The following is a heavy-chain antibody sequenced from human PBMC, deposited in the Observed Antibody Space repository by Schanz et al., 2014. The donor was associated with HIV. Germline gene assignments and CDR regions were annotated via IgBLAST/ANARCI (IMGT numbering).Heavy chain of an antibody. Sequence: EVQLVESGGGLVQPGGSLRLSCAASGSTFSSYWMHWVRQAPGKGLVWVSRINSDGSSTNYADSVKGRLTISRDNAKNTLYLQMNSLRVEDTAVYYCAKMARSVAANTNFDYWGQGTLVTVSS. CDR2: INSDGSST. D-gene: IGHD6-19*01. CDR3: AKMARSVAANTNFDY. V-gene: IGHV3-74*01. CDR1: GSTFSSYW. J-gene: IGHJ4*02.